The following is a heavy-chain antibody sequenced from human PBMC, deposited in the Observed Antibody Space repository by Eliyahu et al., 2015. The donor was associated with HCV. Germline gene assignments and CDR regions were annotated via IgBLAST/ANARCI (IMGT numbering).Heavy chain of an antibody. V-gene: IGHV3-30*04. CDR2: ISNDGTKK. D-gene: IGHD3-9*01. CDR1: GFTFNVYA. CDR3: ARGMTGPSPLFNY. J-gene: IGHJ4*02. Sequence: QLVESGGGVVQPGTSLSLSCXASGFTFNVYAMFWVRQAPGKGLDWVATISNDGTKKFYADAVKGRFSILRNDADNMLYLQMDSLRSEDTAVYYCARGMTGPSPLFNYWGQGVLVTVSS.